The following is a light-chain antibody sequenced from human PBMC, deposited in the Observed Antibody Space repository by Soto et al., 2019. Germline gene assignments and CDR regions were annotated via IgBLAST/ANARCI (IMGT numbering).Light chain of an antibody. CDR3: LLSFSGTHVV. J-gene: IGLJ2*01. CDR1: TGAVTAGHY. V-gene: IGLV7-46*01. CDR2: DTS. Sequence: QSVVTQEPSLTGSPGGTVTLTCASTTGAVTAGHYPYWFQQKSGQAPRALIYDTSNKHSWTPDRFSGSPLEGNAALTLSGAQPDDEAEYYCLLSFSGTHVVFGGGTKLTVL.